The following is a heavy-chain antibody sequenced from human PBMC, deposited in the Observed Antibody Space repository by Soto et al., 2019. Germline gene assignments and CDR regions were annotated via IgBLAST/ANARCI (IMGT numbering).Heavy chain of an antibody. Sequence: GESLKIPCKGSGYSFTSYWISWVRQMPGKGLEWMGRIDPSDSYTNYSPSFQGHVTISADKSISTAYLQWSSLEASDTAMYYCARHGDYEGYYFDYWGQGTLVTVSS. V-gene: IGHV5-10-1*01. CDR2: IDPSDSYT. CDR3: ARHGDYEGYYFDY. J-gene: IGHJ4*02. CDR1: GYSFTSYW. D-gene: IGHD4-17*01.